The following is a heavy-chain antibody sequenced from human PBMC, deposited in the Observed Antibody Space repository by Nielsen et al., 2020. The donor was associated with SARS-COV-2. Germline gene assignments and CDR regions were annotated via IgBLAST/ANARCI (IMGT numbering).Heavy chain of an antibody. D-gene: IGHD5-18*01. V-gene: IGHV4-34*01. CDR1: GGSFSGYY. J-gene: IGHJ4*02. Sequence: SETLSLTCAVYGGSFSGYYWSWIRQPPGKGLEWIGEINHSGSTNYNPSLKSRVTISVDTSKNQFSLRLSSVTAADTAVYYCARVGYGRLDYWGQGTLGTVSS. CDR2: INHSGST. CDR3: ARVGYGRLDY.